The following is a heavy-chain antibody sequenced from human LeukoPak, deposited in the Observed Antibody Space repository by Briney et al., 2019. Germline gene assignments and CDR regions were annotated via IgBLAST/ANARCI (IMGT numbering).Heavy chain of an antibody. CDR2: ISSSSSYI. V-gene: IGHV3-21*01. D-gene: IGHD3-3*01. CDR1: GFTFSSYS. J-gene: IGHJ4*02. Sequence: GGSLRLSCAASGFTFSSYSMNWVRQAPGKGLEWVSSISSSSSYIYYADSVKGRFTISRDNAKNSLHLQMNSLRAEDTAVYYCARDRTIFGVPNGYWGQGTLVTVSS. CDR3: ARDRTIFGVPNGY.